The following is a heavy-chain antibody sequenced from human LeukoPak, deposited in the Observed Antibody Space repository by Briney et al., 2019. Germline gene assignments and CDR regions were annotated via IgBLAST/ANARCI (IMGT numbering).Heavy chain of an antibody. CDR3: ARGRRLSIAAFRARHSSSWSPFDY. Sequence: SETLSLTCAVYGGSFSGYYWSWIRQPPGKGLEWIGEINHGGSTNYNPSLKSRVTISVDTSKNQFSLKLSSVTAADTAVYYCARGRRLSIAAFRARHSSSWSPFDYWGQGTLVTVSS. CDR1: GGSFSGYY. CDR2: INHGGST. V-gene: IGHV4-34*01. J-gene: IGHJ4*02. D-gene: IGHD6-13*01.